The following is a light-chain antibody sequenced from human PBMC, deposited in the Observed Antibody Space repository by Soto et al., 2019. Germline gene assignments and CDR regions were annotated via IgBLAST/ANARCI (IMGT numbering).Light chain of an antibody. CDR2: EVS. V-gene: IGLV2-14*01. J-gene: IGLJ3*02. CDR3: SSYTRSSTWV. CDR1: SSDVGAYNS. Sequence: QSALTQPASVSGSPGQSITISCTGTSSDVGAYNSVSWYQQHPGKAPKVMIYEVSNRPSGVSSRFSGSKSGNTASLTISGLQAEDEADYYCSSYTRSSTWVFGGGTQLTVL.